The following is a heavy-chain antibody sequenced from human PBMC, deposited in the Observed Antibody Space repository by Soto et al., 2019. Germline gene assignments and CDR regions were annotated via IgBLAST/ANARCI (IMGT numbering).Heavy chain of an antibody. D-gene: IGHD3-3*01. CDR3: ARGRFLNYTY. J-gene: IGHJ4*02. V-gene: IGHV4-34*01. CDR1: GGSFSGYY. CDR2: INHSGST. Sequence: QVQLQQWGAGLLKPSETLSLTCAVYGGSFSGYYWSWIRQPPGKGLEWIGEINHSGSTNYNPSLKSRVTISVDTSKNQFSLKLSSVTAADTAVYYCARGRFLNYTYWGQGTLVTVSS.